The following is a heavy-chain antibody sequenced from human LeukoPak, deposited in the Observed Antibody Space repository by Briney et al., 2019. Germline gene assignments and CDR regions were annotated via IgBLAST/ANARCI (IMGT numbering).Heavy chain of an antibody. D-gene: IGHD3-3*01. Sequence: ASVKVSCKASGYTFTGYYMHWVRQAPGQGLEWMGWINPNSGGTNYAQKFQGWVTMTRDTSISTAYMELSRLRSDDTAVYYCARDSPEEWAVNFYFHRMDRWGQGTTVTVSS. J-gene: IGHJ6*02. V-gene: IGHV1-2*04. CDR2: INPNSGGT. CDR1: GYTFTGYY. CDR3: ARDSPEEWAVNFYFHRMDR.